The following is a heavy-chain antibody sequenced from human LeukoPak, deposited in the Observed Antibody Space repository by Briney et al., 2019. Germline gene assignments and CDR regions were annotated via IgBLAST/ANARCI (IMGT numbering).Heavy chain of an antibody. V-gene: IGHV3-13*04. CDR1: GFIFSSYD. Sequence: GGSLRLSCAASGFIFSSYDMHWVRHATGKGLEWVSGIGKAGDTYYAGSVKGRFTISRENAKSSLYLQMNSPRAGDTAVYYCARGALGFDYWGQGTLVTVSS. CDR3: ARGALGFDY. CDR2: IGKAGDT. J-gene: IGHJ4*02.